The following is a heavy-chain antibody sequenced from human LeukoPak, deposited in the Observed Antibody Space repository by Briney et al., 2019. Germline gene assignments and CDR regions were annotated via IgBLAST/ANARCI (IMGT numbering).Heavy chain of an antibody. Sequence: GGSLRLSCAASGFTFSSYGMSWVRQAPGKGLEWVSAISGSGGSTYYADSVKGRFTISRDNSKNTLYLQMNSLRAEDTAVYYCARGPSLLWFGEFNWFDPWGQGTLVTVSS. CDR2: ISGSGGST. CDR3: ARGPSLLWFGEFNWFDP. V-gene: IGHV3-23*01. J-gene: IGHJ5*02. CDR1: GFTFSSYG. D-gene: IGHD3-10*01.